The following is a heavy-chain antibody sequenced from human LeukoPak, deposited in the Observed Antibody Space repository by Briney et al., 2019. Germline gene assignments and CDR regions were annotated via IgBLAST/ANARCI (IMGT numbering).Heavy chain of an antibody. D-gene: IGHD6-25*01. CDR1: GYSFTSYW. Sequence: GESLKISCKGSGYSFTSYWIAWVRQMPEKGLEWMGIIYPGDSDTRYSPSFQGQVTISADKSISTAYLQWSSLKASDTAMYYCARRVAATENWFDPWGQGTLVTVSS. CDR3: ARRVAATENWFDP. V-gene: IGHV5-51*01. CDR2: IYPGDSDT. J-gene: IGHJ5*02.